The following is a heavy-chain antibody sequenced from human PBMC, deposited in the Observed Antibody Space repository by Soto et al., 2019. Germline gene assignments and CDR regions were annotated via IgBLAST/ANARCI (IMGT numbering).Heavy chain of an antibody. D-gene: IGHD3-22*01. Sequence: QVQLVQSGAEVKKPGASVKVSCKASGYTFTSYGISWVRQAPGQGLEWMGWISAYNGNTNYAQKLQGRVTMTTDTSTSTAYVELRSLRSDDTAVYYCARRQNYYDSSGPFDPWGQGTLVTVSS. CDR3: ARRQNYYDSSGPFDP. CDR1: GYTFTSYG. V-gene: IGHV1-18*04. CDR2: ISAYNGNT. J-gene: IGHJ5*02.